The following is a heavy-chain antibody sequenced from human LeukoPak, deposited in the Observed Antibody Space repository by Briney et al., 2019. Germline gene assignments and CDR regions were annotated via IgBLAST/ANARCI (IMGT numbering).Heavy chain of an antibody. CDR1: GYTFTSYD. CDR3: ARDASNWNDVPFDH. CDR2: MNPNSGNT. D-gene: IGHD1-1*01. Sequence: GASVKVSCKASGYTFTSYDINWVRQATGQGLEWMGWMNPNSGNTGYAQKFQGRVTMTRNTSISTAYMELSSLRSEDTAVYYCARDASNWNDVPFDHWGQGTLVTVSS. V-gene: IGHV1-8*01. J-gene: IGHJ4*02.